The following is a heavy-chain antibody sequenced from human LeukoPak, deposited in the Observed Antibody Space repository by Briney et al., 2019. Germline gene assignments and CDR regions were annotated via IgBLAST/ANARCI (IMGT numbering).Heavy chain of an antibody. J-gene: IGHJ4*02. CDR1: GFTFSIYG. Sequence: GRSLRLSCVASGFTFSIYGMNRVRQAPGEGLEWVAVIWNDGNNKYYADSVKGRFTISRDNSKNTLYLQMNSLRAEDTAMYYCARDSPGGVLDYWGQGTLVTVSS. D-gene: IGHD3-16*01. V-gene: IGHV3-33*01. CDR3: ARDSPGGVLDY. CDR2: IWNDGNNK.